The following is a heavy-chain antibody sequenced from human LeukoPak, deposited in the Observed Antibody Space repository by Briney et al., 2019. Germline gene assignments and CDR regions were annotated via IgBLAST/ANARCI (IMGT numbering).Heavy chain of an antibody. Sequence: SVKVSCKASGGTFSSYAISWVRQAPGQGLEWMGGIIPIFGTANYAQKFQGRVTITADESTSTAYMELSSLRSEDTAVYYCARDGALGYYDSSGSPHWGQGTLVTVSS. J-gene: IGHJ4*02. CDR3: ARDGALGYYDSSGSPH. CDR1: GGTFSSYA. D-gene: IGHD3-22*01. V-gene: IGHV1-69*13. CDR2: IIPIFGTA.